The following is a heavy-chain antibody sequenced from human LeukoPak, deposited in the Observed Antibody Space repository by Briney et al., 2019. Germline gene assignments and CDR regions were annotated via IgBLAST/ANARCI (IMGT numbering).Heavy chain of an antibody. D-gene: IGHD6-13*01. CDR3: AREPRVAAAGTRGKNWFDP. CDR2: INPNSGGT. CDR1: GYTFTIYY. V-gene: IGHV1-2*02. J-gene: IGHJ5*02. Sequence: ASVKVSCTASGYTFTIYYIHWVRQAPGQGLEWMGWINPNSGGTNYAQKFQGRVAMTRDTSISTAYMELRSDDSAVYYCAREPRVAAAGTRGKNWFDPWGQGTLVTVSS.